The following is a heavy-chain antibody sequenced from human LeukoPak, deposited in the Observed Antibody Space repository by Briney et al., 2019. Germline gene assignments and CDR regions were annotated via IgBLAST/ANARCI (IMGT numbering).Heavy chain of an antibody. CDR3: AKYRGSSMASSRVGFDS. D-gene: IGHD2-2*01. CDR2: ISGSGGST. CDR1: GFTFSSYA. V-gene: IGHV3-23*01. J-gene: IGHJ4*02. Sequence: PGGSLRLSCAASGFTFSSYAMSWVRQAPGKGLEWVSAISGSGGSTYYADSVKGRFTISRDNSKNTLSLQMNSLRAEDTAVYFCAKYRGSSMASSRVGFDSWGQGTLVTVSS.